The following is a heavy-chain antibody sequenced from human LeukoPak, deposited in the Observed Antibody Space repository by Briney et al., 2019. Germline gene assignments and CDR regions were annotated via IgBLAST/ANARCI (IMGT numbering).Heavy chain of an antibody. V-gene: IGHV3-33*01. Sequence: PGGSLRLSCAASGFTFSSYGMRWVRQAPGKGLEWVAVIWYDGSNKYYADSVKGRFTISRDNSKNTLYLQMNSLRAEDTAVYYCARDMGETREFDYWGQGTLVTVSS. CDR2: IWYDGSNK. D-gene: IGHD1-1*01. CDR1: GFTFSSYG. J-gene: IGHJ4*02. CDR3: ARDMGETREFDY.